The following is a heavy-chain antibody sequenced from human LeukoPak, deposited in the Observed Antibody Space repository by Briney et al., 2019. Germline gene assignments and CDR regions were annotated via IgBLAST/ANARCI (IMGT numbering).Heavy chain of an antibody. D-gene: IGHD1-7*01. J-gene: IGHJ6*02. CDR3: AIDKEHWDYPPYYYYGMDV. CDR2: ISGSGGST. V-gene: IGHV3-23*01. CDR1: GFTFSSYA. Sequence: GGSLRLSCAASGFTFSSYAMSWVRQAPGKGLEWVSAISGSGGSTYYADSVKGRFTISRDNSKNTLYLQMNSLRAEDTAVYYCAIDKEHWDYPPYYYYGMDVWGQGTTVTVSS.